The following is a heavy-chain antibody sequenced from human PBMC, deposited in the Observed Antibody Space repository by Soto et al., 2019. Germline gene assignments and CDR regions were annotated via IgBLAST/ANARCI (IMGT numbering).Heavy chain of an antibody. J-gene: IGHJ5*02. CDR3: ARMATFGSLNWFDP. D-gene: IGHD3-16*01. Sequence: GASVKVSCKASGYTFTSYGISWVRQAPGHGLEWMGGVIPIFGKPNFVQKFQDRVTITADEATSTTYMELRSLRSDDTAIYYCARMATFGSLNWFDPWGQGTLVTVSS. V-gene: IGHV1-69*13. CDR1: GYTFTSYG. CDR2: VIPIFGKP.